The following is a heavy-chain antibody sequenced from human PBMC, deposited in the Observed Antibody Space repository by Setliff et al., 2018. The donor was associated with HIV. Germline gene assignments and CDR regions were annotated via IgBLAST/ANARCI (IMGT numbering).Heavy chain of an antibody. V-gene: IGHV4-38-2*02. D-gene: IGHD2-15*01. CDR1: GYSINSSHF. J-gene: IGHJ3*01. Sequence: PSETLSLTCTVSGYSINSSHFWGWIXQPPGKGLEXVGSIYHSGNTHYNPSLKSRVTISVDTSKNQFSLRLTSVTAADTAVYYCARAPPGLPNDAFDVWGRGTMVTVSS. CDR2: IYHSGNT. CDR3: ARAPPGLPNDAFDV.